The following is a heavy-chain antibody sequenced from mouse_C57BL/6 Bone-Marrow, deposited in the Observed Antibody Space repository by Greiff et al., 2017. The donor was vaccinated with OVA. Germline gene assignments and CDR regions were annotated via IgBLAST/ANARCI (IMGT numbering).Heavy chain of an antibody. V-gene: IGHV5-16*01. Sequence: EVKLVESEGGLVQPGSSMKLSCTASGFTFSDYYMAWVRQVPEKGLEWVANINYDGSSTYYLDSLKSRFIISRDNAKNILYLQMSSLKSEDTATYYCARVDGYDVDWYFDVWGTGTTVTVSS. J-gene: IGHJ1*03. CDR3: ARVDGYDVDWYFDV. CDR1: GFTFSDYY. CDR2: INYDGSST. D-gene: IGHD2-2*01.